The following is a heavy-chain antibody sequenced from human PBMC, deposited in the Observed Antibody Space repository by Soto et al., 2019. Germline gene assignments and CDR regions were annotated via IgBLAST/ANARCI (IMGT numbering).Heavy chain of an antibody. D-gene: IGHD3-22*01. Sequence: EVRLVESGGGLIQPGGSLRLSCAASGFTVSGNYMSWVRQAPGKGLEWVSLIYSGGSTYYADSVKGRFTISRDNSKNTLYLQMNSLRAEDTAVYYCARGLYFYDNSGYLPFDYWGRGNLVTVSS. CDR3: ARGLYFYDNSGYLPFDY. V-gene: IGHV3-53*01. J-gene: IGHJ4*02. CDR2: IYSGGST. CDR1: GFTVSGNY.